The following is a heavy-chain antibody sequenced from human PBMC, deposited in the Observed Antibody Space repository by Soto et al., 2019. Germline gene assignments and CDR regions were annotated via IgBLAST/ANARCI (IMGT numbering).Heavy chain of an antibody. Sequence: EVQLLDSGGGLVQPGGSLRLSSAASGFTFSNYAMNWVRQAPGKGLEWVLGISGGGDNTYYADSVKGRFTISRDNSKNTVFLQMNSLRAEDTAVYYCAKERLARGFDYWGQGTLVTVSS. J-gene: IGHJ4*02. CDR2: ISGGGDNT. CDR3: AKERLARGFDY. CDR1: GFTFSNYA. V-gene: IGHV3-23*01.